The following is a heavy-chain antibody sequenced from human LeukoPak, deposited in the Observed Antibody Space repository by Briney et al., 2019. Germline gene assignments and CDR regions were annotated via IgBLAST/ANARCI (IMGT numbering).Heavy chain of an antibody. Sequence: ASVKVSCKASGYTFTSYGISWVRQAPGQGLEWMGWISAYNGNTNYAQKLQGRVTMTTDTSTSTAYMELRSLRSDDTAVYYCARDSGITIFGVVIIPFDYWGQGTLVTVSS. CDR1: GYTFTSYG. CDR3: ARDSGITIFGVVIIPFDY. J-gene: IGHJ4*02. V-gene: IGHV1-18*01. D-gene: IGHD3-3*01. CDR2: ISAYNGNT.